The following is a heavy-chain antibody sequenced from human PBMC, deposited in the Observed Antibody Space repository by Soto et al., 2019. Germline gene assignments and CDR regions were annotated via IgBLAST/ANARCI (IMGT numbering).Heavy chain of an antibody. D-gene: IGHD6-6*01. CDR3: ARGPRVSSTGTGAH. J-gene: IGHJ4*02. CDR2: IYHSGST. Sequence: PSETLSLTCAVSGGSISSGGYSWSWIRQPPGKGLEWIGYIYHSGSTYYNPSLKSRVTISVDRSKNQFSLKLSSVTAADTAVYYCARGPRVSSTGTGAHWGRGTLVNVSS. V-gene: IGHV4-30-2*01. CDR1: GGSISSGGYS.